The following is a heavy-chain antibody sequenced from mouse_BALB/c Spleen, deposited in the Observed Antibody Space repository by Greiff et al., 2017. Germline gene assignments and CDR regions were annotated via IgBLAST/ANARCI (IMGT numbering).Heavy chain of an antibody. Sequence: EVMLVESGGGLVKPGGSLKLSCAASGFTFSSYAMSWVRQSPEKRLEWVAEISSGGSYTYYPDTVTGRFTISRDNAKNTLYLEMSSLRSEDTAMYYCAREGFAYWGQGTLVTVSA. CDR3: AREGFAY. CDR2: ISSGGSYT. CDR1: GFTFSSYA. V-gene: IGHV5-9-4*01. J-gene: IGHJ3*01.